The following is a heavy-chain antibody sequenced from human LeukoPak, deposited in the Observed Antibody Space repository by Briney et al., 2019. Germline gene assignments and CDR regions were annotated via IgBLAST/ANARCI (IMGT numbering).Heavy chain of an antibody. CDR1: GLTFTVST. Sequence: AAVKLSSTASGLTFTVSTVEVVRHPRGQRLEWVGEIVVGSGNTNYAQKFQERVTITRDMSTSTAYMELSSLRSEDTAVYYCAADPYDYGDYVLGYWGQGTRVTVSS. D-gene: IGHD4-17*01. CDR3: AADPYDYGDYVLGY. J-gene: IGHJ4*02. CDR2: IVVGSGNT. V-gene: IGHV1-58*01.